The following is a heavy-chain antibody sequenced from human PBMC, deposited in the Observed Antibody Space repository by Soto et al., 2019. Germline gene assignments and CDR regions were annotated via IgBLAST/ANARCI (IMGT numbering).Heavy chain of an antibody. D-gene: IGHD2-21*02. Sequence: VQVVESGGTLVQPGGSLRLSCEVSGFYFPGFWMNWVRQAPGKGLEWVANINHGGSETNFLDSVKGRFTISRDNAKSTLYLQMNSLRVEDTAVYYCTRGGRDLDFWGQGTVVIVSS. CDR1: GFYFPGFW. CDR3: TRGGRDLDF. V-gene: IGHV3-7*04. CDR2: INHGGSET. J-gene: IGHJ4*02.